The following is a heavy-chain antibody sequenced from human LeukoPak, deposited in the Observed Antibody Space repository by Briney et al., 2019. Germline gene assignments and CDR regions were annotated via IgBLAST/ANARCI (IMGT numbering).Heavy chain of an antibody. CDR3: ARVTGQQLVQVDNWFDP. J-gene: IGHJ5*02. D-gene: IGHD6-13*01. CDR1: GGSISSNSYY. Sequence: SETLSLTCNVSGGSISSNSYYWAWTRQPPGKGLEWIGSIYYLGSTYYSPSLQSRLTISVDTSRNRFSLKLTSVTAADTAVYFCARVTGQQLVQVDNWFDPWGQGTLVIVSS. V-gene: IGHV4-39*01. CDR2: IYYLGST.